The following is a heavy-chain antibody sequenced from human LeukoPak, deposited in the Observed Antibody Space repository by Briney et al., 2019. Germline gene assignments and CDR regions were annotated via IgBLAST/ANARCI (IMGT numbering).Heavy chain of an antibody. CDR3: ARDARGGWFGFDAFDI. V-gene: IGHV3-21*01. Sequence: GGSLRLSCAASGFTFSSYSMNWVRQAPGKGLEWVSSISSSSSYIYYADSVKGRFTISRDNAKNSLYLQMNSLRAEDTAVYYCARDARGGWFGFDAFDIWGQGTMVTVSS. D-gene: IGHD3-10*01. CDR1: GFTFSSYS. J-gene: IGHJ3*02. CDR2: ISSSSSYI.